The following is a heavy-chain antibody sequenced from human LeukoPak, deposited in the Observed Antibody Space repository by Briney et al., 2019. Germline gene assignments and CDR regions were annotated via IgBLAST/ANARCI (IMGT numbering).Heavy chain of an antibody. CDR1: GFTFDDYA. Sequence: GGSLRLSCAASGFTFDDYAMHWVRQAPGKGLEWVSGISGSGDNTYYADSVKGRFTISRDNSKNTLYVQVNSLGTGDTAAYYCAKGSYYDSSGSFYFDYWGQGTLVTVSS. J-gene: IGHJ4*02. CDR3: AKGSYYDSSGSFYFDY. CDR2: ISGSGDNT. D-gene: IGHD3-22*01. V-gene: IGHV3-23*01.